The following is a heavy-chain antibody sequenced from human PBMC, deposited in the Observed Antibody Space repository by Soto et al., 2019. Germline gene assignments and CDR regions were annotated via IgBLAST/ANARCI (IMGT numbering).Heavy chain of an antibody. CDR2: INHSGST. J-gene: IGHJ5*02. V-gene: IGHV4-34*01. CDR1: GGSFSGYY. Sequence: SETLSLTCAVYGGSFSGYYWSWIRQPPGKGLEWIGEINHSGSTNYNPSLKSRVTISVDTSKNQFSLKLSSVTAADTAVYYCARGLMTTGTDPWGQGTLVTVSS. D-gene: IGHD4-17*01. CDR3: ARGLMTTGTDP.